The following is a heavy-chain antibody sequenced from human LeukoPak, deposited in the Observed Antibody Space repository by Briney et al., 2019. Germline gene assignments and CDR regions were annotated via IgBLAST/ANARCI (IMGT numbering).Heavy chain of an antibody. J-gene: IGHJ5*02. Sequence: PGGSLRLSCAASGFTLSGSAIHWVRQSSGKGLEWVGQIDKKGKGYATATAYAASVKGRFTISRDDSINTAYLQMKSLKTEDTALYYCTRDSGTYNWFDPWGQGTLVTVSS. CDR3: TRDSGTYNWFDP. V-gene: IGHV3-73*01. CDR1: GFTLSGSA. D-gene: IGHD1-26*01. CDR2: IDKKGKGYATAT.